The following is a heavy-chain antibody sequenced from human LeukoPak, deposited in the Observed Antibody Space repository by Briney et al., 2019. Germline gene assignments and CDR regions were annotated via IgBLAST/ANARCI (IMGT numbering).Heavy chain of an antibody. Sequence: SETLSLTCTVSGYSISSGYYWGWIRQPPGKGLEWIGSIYHSGSTYYNPSLKGRVTISVDTSKNQFPLKLSSVTAADTAVYYCARVHYDYVWGSYRPRWFDPWGQGTLVTVSS. CDR1: GYSISSGYY. V-gene: IGHV4-38-2*02. D-gene: IGHD3-16*02. CDR2: IYHSGST. CDR3: ARVHYDYVWGSYRPRWFDP. J-gene: IGHJ5*02.